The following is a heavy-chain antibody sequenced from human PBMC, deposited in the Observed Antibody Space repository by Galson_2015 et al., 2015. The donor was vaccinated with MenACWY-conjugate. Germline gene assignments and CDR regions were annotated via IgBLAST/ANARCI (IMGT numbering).Heavy chain of an antibody. D-gene: IGHD3-22*01. V-gene: IGHV3-23*01. CDR2: IVASPHRT. Sequence: SLRLSCAASGLTFRNFGMTWVRQTPGKGLEWVSTIVASPHRTFYADSVKGRFTVSRDDSQMYLQMNSLRPEDTAVYDCASVSRQTYDSRGYSFDSWGQGTLVTVSS. CDR1: GLTFRNFG. CDR3: ASVSRQTYDSRGYSFDS. J-gene: IGHJ4*02.